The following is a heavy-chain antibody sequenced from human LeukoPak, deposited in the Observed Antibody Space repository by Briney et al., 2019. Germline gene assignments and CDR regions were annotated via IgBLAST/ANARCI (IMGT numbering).Heavy chain of an antibody. CDR2: ISSSSSYI. J-gene: IGHJ3*02. CDR1: GFTFSSHS. V-gene: IGHV3-21*01. CDR3: ARDRVEADYGDYGAFDI. Sequence: GGSLRLSCAASGFTFSSHSMNWVRQAPGKGLEWVSSISSSSSYIYYADSVKGRFTISRDNAKNSLYLQMNSLRAEDTAVYYCARDRVEADYGDYGAFDIWGQGTMVTVSS. D-gene: IGHD4-17*01.